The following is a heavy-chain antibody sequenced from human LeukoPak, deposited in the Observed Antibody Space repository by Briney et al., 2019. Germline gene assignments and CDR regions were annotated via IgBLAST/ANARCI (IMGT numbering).Heavy chain of an antibody. J-gene: IGHJ4*02. CDR3: AKKEAMIRGVPYYYDF. CDR1: GFTFSSYV. Sequence: GGSLRLSCSASGFTFSSYVMTWVRQAPGQGLEWVSAISGSGDDTYYADSVKGRFTVSRDNSKNTLYLQMNSLRAEDTAVYYCAKKEAMIRGVPYYYDFWGQGTLVTVSS. V-gene: IGHV3-23*01. D-gene: IGHD3-10*01. CDR2: ISGSGDDT.